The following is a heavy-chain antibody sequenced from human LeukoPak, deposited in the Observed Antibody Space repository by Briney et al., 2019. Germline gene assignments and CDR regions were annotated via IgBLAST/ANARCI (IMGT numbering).Heavy chain of an antibody. J-gene: IGHJ4*02. D-gene: IGHD5-24*01. CDR1: GFTFSSYW. Sequence: SGGSLRLSCAASGFTFSSYWMSWVRQAPGKGLEWVANIKQDGSEKYYVDSVKGRFTISRDNAKNSLYLQMNSLRAEDTAVYYCARGDRGDGYRFDYWGQGTLVTVSS. CDR3: ARGDRGDGYRFDY. V-gene: IGHV3-7*05. CDR2: IKQDGSEK.